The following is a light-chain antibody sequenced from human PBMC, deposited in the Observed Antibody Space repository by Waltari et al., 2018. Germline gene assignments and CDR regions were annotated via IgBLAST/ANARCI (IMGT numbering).Light chain of an antibody. J-gene: IGLJ1*01. CDR2: DVS. V-gene: IGLV2-14*03. Sequence: QSALAQPASVSGSPGQSITISCTGTSSDVGGHNFVSWFQHHPGKVPKLIIYDVSSRPSGVSDRFSGSKSGNTASLTISGLQAEDEGDYFCSSYTTGTTLYVCGTGTEVTVL. CDR3: SSYTTGTTLYV. CDR1: SSDVGGHNF.